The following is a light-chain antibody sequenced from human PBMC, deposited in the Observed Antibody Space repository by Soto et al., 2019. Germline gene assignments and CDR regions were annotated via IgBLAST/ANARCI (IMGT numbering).Light chain of an antibody. CDR2: GAS. Sequence: EIVLTQSPGTLSLSPGERATLSCRASQSVSSNYLAWYQQKPGQAPRLLIYGASSRATGIPDRFSGSGSGTDLTLTISRLEPEDFAVYYCQQYGSSPPTITFGQGTRLEIK. CDR1: QSVSSNY. J-gene: IGKJ5*01. CDR3: QQYGSSPPTIT. V-gene: IGKV3-20*01.